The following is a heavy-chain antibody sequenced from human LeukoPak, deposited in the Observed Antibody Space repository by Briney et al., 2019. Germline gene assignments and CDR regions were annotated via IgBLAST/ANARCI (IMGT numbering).Heavy chain of an antibody. CDR2: IKQDGSEN. CDR3: ARDLRAIVLMVYVYGDDPGYMDV. J-gene: IGHJ6*03. CDR1: AFTFSSYW. V-gene: IGHV3-7*01. Sequence: GGSLRLSCAPSAFTFSSYWMTWVRQAPGQGLEWVANIKQDGSENHYVDSVKGRFTISRDNAKNTLYLQMNSLRAEDTAVYYCARDLRAIVLMVYVYGDDPGYMDVWGKGTTVTVSS. D-gene: IGHD2-8*01.